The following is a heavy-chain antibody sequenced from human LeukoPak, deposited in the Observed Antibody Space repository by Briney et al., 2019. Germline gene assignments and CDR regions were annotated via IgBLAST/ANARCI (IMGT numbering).Heavy chain of an antibody. Sequence: SETQSLTCAVYGGSFSGYYWSWIRQPPGKGLEWIGYIYYSGSTNYNPSLKSRVTISVDTSKYQFSLKLSSVTAADTAVYYCARVGIAVAGNYYYYMDVWGKGTTVTVSS. V-gene: IGHV4-59*01. CDR1: GGSFSGYY. CDR3: ARVGIAVAGNYYYYMDV. D-gene: IGHD6-19*01. J-gene: IGHJ6*03. CDR2: IYYSGST.